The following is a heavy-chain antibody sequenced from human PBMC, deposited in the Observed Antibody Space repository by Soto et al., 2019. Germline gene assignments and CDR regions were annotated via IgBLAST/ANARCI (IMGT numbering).Heavy chain of an antibody. CDR2: INPDGGRT. CDR1: GFTFSSYW. CDR3: ARVKLGSYDWVDP. V-gene: IGHV3-74*01. J-gene: IGHJ5*02. D-gene: IGHD3-16*01. Sequence: QLVESGGGLVQPGGSLRLSCAASGFTFSSYWLHWVRQAPGEGLVWVSRINPDGGRTNYADSVKGRFTISRDNAKNTQYLQMDSLRAEDTAVYYCARVKLGSYDWVDPWGQGSLVTVSS.